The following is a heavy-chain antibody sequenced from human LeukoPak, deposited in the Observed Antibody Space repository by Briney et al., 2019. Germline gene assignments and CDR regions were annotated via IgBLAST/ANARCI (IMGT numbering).Heavy chain of an antibody. V-gene: IGHV1-2*06. CDR1: GYTFTGYY. CDR2: INPNSGGT. Sequence: ASVKVSCKASGYTFTGYYMHWVRQAPGQGLEWMGRINPNSGGTNYAQKFQGRVTMTRDTSISTAYMELSRLRSEDTAVYYCARDSGYYDISTGYPLPVGYFDYWGQGTLVTVSS. CDR3: ARDSGYYDISTGYPLPVGYFDY. D-gene: IGHD3-9*01. J-gene: IGHJ4*02.